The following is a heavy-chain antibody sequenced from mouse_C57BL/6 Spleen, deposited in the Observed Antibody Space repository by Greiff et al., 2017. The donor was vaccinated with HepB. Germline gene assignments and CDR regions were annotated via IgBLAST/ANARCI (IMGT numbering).Heavy chain of an antibody. CDR3: AIYDGYYDWFAY. D-gene: IGHD2-3*01. V-gene: IGHV1-74*01. J-gene: IGHJ3*01. CDR1: GYTFTSYW. CDR2: IHPSDSDT. Sequence: VQLQQSGAELVKPGASVKVSCKASGYTFTSYWMHWVKQRPGQGLEWIGRIHPSDSDTNYNQKFKGKATLTVDKSSSTAYMQLSSLTSEDSAVYYCAIYDGYYDWFAYWGQGTLVTVSA.